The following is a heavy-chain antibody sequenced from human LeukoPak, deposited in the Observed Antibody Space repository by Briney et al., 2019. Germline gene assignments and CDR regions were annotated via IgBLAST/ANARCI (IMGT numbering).Heavy chain of an antibody. CDR2: ILNDGGST. D-gene: IGHD5-18*01. Sequence: PGGSLRLSCAASGFTFNRYWMHWVRHAPGEGPVWVAHILNDGGSTSYADSVKGRFTISRDNAKNTLSLQMNSLRAEDTAVYYCVRHNYGYDYWGQGTPVTVSS. CDR3: VRHNYGYDY. CDR1: GFTFNRYW. V-gene: IGHV3-74*01. J-gene: IGHJ4*02.